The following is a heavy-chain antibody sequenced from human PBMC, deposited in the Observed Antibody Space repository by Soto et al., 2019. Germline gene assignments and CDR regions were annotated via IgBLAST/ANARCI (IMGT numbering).Heavy chain of an antibody. CDR3: ASTPDSPYYYDSSGYYYPDAFDI. V-gene: IGHV4-34*01. J-gene: IGHJ3*02. CDR2: INHSGST. CDR1: GGSFSGYY. D-gene: IGHD3-22*01. Sequence: SETLSLTCAVYGGSFSGYYWSWIRQPPGKGLEWIGEINHSGSTNYNPSLKSRDTISVDTSKSQFSLKLSSVTAADTAVYYCASTPDSPYYYDSSGYYYPDAFDIWGQGTMVTVSS.